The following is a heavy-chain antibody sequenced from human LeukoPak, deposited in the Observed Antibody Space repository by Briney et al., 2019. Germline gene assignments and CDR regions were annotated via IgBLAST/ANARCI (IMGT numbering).Heavy chain of an antibody. V-gene: IGHV3-23*01. CDR2: ISGSGGST. CDR3: AKNAGWVSDY. CDR1: GFTFSSYA. J-gene: IGHJ4*02. Sequence: GGSLRLSCAASGFTFSSYAMSWVRQAPGKGLEWVSAISGSGGSTYYADSVKGRFTISRDNAENSLYLDMSSLRAEDTAVYYCAKNAGWVSDYWGQGTLVTVSS. D-gene: IGHD6-19*01.